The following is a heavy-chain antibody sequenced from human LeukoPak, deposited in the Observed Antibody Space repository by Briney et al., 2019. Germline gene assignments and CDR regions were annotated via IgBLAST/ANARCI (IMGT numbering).Heavy chain of an antibody. V-gene: IGHV4-34*01. CDR1: GFTFSNAW. CDR2: INHSGST. J-gene: IGHJ4*02. D-gene: IGHD3-10*01. Sequence: GSLRLSCVASGFTFSNAWMSWIRQPPGKGLEWIGEINHSGSTNYNPSLKSRVTISVDTSKNQFSLKLSSVTAADTAVYYCASHAPYYYGSGSYDVRPLDYWGQGTLVTVSS. CDR3: ASHAPYYYGSGSYDVRPLDY.